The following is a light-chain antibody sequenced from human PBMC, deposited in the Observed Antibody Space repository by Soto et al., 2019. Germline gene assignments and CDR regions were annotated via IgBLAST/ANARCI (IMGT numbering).Light chain of an antibody. CDR2: DAS. CDR3: KQFAISTT. V-gene: IGKV1-5*01. Sequence: IQMTQSPSTLSASVGDRVTITCRASHNIERWMAWYQQKRGKAPSLLIFDASTLHSGVPSRFSGSGSGTEFTLTISSLQPDDFATYYCKQFAISTTFGQGTKVNIK. CDR1: HNIERW. J-gene: IGKJ1*01.